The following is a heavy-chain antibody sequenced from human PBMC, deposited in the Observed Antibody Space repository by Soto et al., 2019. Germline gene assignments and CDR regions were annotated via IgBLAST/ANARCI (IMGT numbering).Heavy chain of an antibody. CDR2: ISGFNGNT. D-gene: IGHD1-20*01. J-gene: IGHJ4*02. CDR1: GYTFSRYG. Sequence: GASVKVSCKASGYTFSRYGISWVRQAPGQGLEWMGWISGFNGNTKESEKLQGRVTLTTDTAANTANMELRGLRSDDTAVYYCARASAYSTNWSFENWGQGTLVIVS. CDR3: ARASAYSTNWSFEN. V-gene: IGHV1-18*01.